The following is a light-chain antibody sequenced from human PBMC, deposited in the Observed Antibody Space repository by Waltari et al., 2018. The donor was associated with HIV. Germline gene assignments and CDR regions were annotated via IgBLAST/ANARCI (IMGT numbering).Light chain of an antibody. Sequence: QSVLTQPPSASGTPGQRVTLSCSGSTPNIGSSNVNWYQQFSRAAPKLLIYADAQRPAGVPERFSGSQSGPSASLVISGLQSEDEADYYCSTWDDRLNGVVFGGGTRLTVV. CDR3: STWDDRLNGVV. CDR1: TPNIGSSN. J-gene: IGLJ2*01. CDR2: ADA. V-gene: IGLV1-44*01.